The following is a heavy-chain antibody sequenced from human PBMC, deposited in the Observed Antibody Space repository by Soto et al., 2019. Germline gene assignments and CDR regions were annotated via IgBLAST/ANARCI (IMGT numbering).Heavy chain of an antibody. CDR2: ISGSLGSA. Sequence: EMQLLESGGDLGQPGGSLRLSCAVSGFTFNDYAMSWVRQAPGKGLEWVSTISGSLGSAYYAASVEGRFTISGDNSNNTLYLQMSSLRVEATATYYCAKDSRLPGFGLLIHAFDIWGHGTMVTVSS. CDR3: AKDSRLPGFGLLIHAFDI. V-gene: IGHV3-23*01. D-gene: IGHD3-3*01. J-gene: IGHJ3*02. CDR1: GFTFNDYA.